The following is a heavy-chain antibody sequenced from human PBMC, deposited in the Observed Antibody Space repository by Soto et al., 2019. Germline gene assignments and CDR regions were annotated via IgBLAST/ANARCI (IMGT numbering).Heavy chain of an antibody. J-gene: IGHJ4*02. CDR2: INHSGGT. CDR1: GGSFSGYY. CDR3: ARGLIATYTMIVVVTLDY. D-gene: IGHD3-22*01. Sequence: PSETLSLTCAVYGGSFSGYYWSWIRQPPGKGLEWIGEINHSGGTNYNPSLKSRVTISVDTSKNQFSLKLSSVTAADTAVYYCARGLIATYTMIVVVTLDYWGQGTRVTVSS. V-gene: IGHV4-34*01.